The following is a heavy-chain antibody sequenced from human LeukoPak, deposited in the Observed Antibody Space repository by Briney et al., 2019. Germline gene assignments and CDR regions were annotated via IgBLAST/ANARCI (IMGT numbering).Heavy chain of an antibody. Sequence: PSETLSLTCTVSGGSISSYYWSWIRQPAGKGLEWIGRIYTSGSTNYNPSLKSRVTMSVDTYKNQFSLKLSSVTAADTAVYYCARSTGVVIIPSYYYGMDVWGQGTTVTVSS. D-gene: IGHD3-3*01. CDR3: ARSTGVVIIPSYYYGMDV. CDR1: GGSISSYY. CDR2: IYTSGST. J-gene: IGHJ6*02. V-gene: IGHV4-4*07.